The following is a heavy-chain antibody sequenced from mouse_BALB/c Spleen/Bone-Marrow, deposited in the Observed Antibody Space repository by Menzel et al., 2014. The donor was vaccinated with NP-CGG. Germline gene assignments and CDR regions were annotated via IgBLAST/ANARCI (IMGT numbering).Heavy chain of an antibody. D-gene: IGHD1-1*01. V-gene: IGHV1-69*02. Sequence: VHLVESGAELVRPGASVQLSCKASGYTFTSYWINWVKQRPGQGLEWIGEIEPSDSYTNYNQDFKGKATLTVDKSSSTAYMQLSSLTSEDSAVYYCARGRTTVGYWGQGTTLTVSS. CDR2: IEPSDSYT. CDR1: GYTFTSYW. J-gene: IGHJ2*01. CDR3: ARGRTTVGY.